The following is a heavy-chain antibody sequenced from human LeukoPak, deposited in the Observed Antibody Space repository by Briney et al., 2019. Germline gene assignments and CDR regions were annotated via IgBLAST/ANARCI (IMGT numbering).Heavy chain of an antibody. Sequence: GGSLRLSCAGSGFTFSSYGMHWVRQAPGKGLEWVAFIRYDGINKYYADSVKGRFTISRDNAKNSLYLQMNSLRAEDTAVYYCAELGITMIGGVWGKGTTVTISS. CDR2: IRYDGINK. J-gene: IGHJ6*04. CDR1: GFTFSSYG. D-gene: IGHD3-10*02. V-gene: IGHV3-30*02. CDR3: AELGITMIGGV.